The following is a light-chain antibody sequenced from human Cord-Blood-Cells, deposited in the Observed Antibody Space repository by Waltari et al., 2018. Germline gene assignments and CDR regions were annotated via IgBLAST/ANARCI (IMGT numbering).Light chain of an antibody. J-gene: IGKJ2*01. V-gene: IGKV1-39*01. Sequence: DIQMTQSPSSLSPSVGDRFTITCRASQSISSYLNWYHQKPGKAPKFLIYAASSLQSGVPSRFSGSGSGTDFTLTISSLQPEDFATYYCQQSYSTPYTFGQGTKLEIK. CDR3: QQSYSTPYT. CDR1: QSISSY. CDR2: AAS.